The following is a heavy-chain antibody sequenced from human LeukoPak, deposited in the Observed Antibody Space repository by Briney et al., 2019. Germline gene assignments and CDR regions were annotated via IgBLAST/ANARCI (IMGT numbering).Heavy chain of an antibody. CDR1: GGSISSYY. CDR2: IYYSGST. CDR3: ARDHSTWDYFDY. J-gene: IGHJ4*02. D-gene: IGHD1-26*01. V-gene: IGHV4-59*01. Sequence: SETLSLTCTVSGGSISSYYWSWIRQPPGKGLEWIGYIYYSGSTNSNPSLKSRVTISVDTSKNPFSLKLSSVTAADTAVYYCARDHSTWDYFDYWGQGTLVTVSS.